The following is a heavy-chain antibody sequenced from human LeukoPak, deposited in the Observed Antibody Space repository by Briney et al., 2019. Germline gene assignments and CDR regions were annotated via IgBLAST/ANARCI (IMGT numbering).Heavy chain of an antibody. J-gene: IGHJ4*02. Sequence: SETLSLTCAVYGGSFSGYYWSWIRQPPGKGLEWIGEINHSGSTNYNPSLKSRVTISVDTSKNQFSLKLSSVTAADTAVYYCARMWRGIVVAWGQGTLVTVSS. D-gene: IGHD2-15*01. CDR3: ARMWRGIVVA. CDR2: INHSGST. CDR1: GGSFSGYY. V-gene: IGHV4-34*01.